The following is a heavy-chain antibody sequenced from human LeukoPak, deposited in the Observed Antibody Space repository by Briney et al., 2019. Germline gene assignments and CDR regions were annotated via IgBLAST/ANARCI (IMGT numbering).Heavy chain of an antibody. CDR3: ARAGYCSSTSCYAYYYGMDV. V-gene: IGHV3-48*03. Sequence: GGSLRLSCAASGFTSSSYEMNWVRQAPGKGLEWVSYISSSGSTIYYADSVKGRFTISRDNAKNSLYLQMNSLRAEDTAVYYCARAGYCSSTSCYAYYYGMDVWGQGTTVTVSS. CDR1: GFTSSSYE. J-gene: IGHJ6*02. D-gene: IGHD2-2*01. CDR2: ISSSGSTI.